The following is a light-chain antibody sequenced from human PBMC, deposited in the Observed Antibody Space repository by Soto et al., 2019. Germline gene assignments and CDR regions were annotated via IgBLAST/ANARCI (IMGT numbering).Light chain of an antibody. Sequence: QSLLAQPASVSGSPVQSITIFCTGTSSDIGTYNLFSWYQHYPGKSPKLMIYEGIKRPSGGSNRFSGSKSGNTAFLTLSGLQAEDEADYYCCSYAASGTANYVFGSGTKVTVL. J-gene: IGLJ1*01. CDR1: SSDIGTYNL. CDR2: EGI. CDR3: CSYAASGTANYV. V-gene: IGLV2-23*01.